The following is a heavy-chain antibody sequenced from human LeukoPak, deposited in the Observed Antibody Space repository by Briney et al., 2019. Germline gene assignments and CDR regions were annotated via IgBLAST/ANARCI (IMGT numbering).Heavy chain of an antibody. CDR2: ISGSGGST. Sequence: PGGSLRLSCAASGFTFSSYAMSWVRQAPGKGLEWVSAISGSGGSTYYADSVKGRFTIFRDNSKNTLYLQMNSLRAEDTAVYYCAKDQGIAVAGKPKYYFDYWGQGTLVTVSS. D-gene: IGHD6-19*01. CDR3: AKDQGIAVAGKPKYYFDY. J-gene: IGHJ4*02. CDR1: GFTFSSYA. V-gene: IGHV3-23*01.